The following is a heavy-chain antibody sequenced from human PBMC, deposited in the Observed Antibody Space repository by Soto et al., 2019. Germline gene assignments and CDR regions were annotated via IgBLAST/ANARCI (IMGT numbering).Heavy chain of an antibody. V-gene: IGHV1-69*13. CDR1: GGTFSSYA. Sequence: SVKVSCKASGGTFSSYAISWVRQAPGQGLEWMGGIIPIFGTANYAQKFQGRVTITADESTSTAYMELSSLRSEDTTVYYCARSVTIFGVVSEYNWFDPWGQGTLVTVSS. CDR2: IIPIFGTA. J-gene: IGHJ5*02. D-gene: IGHD3-3*01. CDR3: ARSVTIFGVVSEYNWFDP.